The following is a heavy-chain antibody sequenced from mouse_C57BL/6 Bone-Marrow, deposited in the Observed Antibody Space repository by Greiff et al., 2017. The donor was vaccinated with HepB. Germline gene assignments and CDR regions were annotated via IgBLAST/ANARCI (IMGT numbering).Heavy chain of an antibody. Sequence: EVQLQQSGPVLVKPGASVKMSCKASGYTFTDYYMNWVKQSHGKSLEWIGVINPYNGGTSYNQKFKGKATLTVDKSSSTAYMELNSLTSEDSAVYYCARDRCLFDVWGTGTTVTVSS. CDR3: ARDRCLFDV. J-gene: IGHJ1*03. CDR2: INPYNGGT. V-gene: IGHV1-19*01. CDR1: GYTFTDYY.